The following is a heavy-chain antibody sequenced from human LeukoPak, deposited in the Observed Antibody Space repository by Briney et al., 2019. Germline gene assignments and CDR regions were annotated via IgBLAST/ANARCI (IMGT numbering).Heavy chain of an antibody. D-gene: IGHD1-26*01. Sequence: GGSLRLSCVASGFASTNYGMMWVRQVPGKGLVWVSYINNDGRSTTYADSVKGRFTISRDNAKNTLYLQMNSLRDDDTAMYYCARNYNGMSYWGQGTLVIVSS. CDR2: INNDGRST. J-gene: IGHJ4*02. V-gene: IGHV3-74*01. CDR1: GFASTNYG. CDR3: ARNYNGMSY.